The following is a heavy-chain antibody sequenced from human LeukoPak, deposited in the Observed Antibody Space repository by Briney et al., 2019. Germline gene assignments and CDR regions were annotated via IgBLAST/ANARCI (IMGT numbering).Heavy chain of an antibody. CDR1: GYSISSGYY. V-gene: IGHV4-38-2*02. J-gene: IGHJ4*02. CDR2: IYHSGST. Sequence: SPSETLSLTCTVSGYSISSGYYWGWIRQPPGKGLEWIGSIYHSGSTYYNPSLKSRVTISVDTSKNQFSLKLSSVTAADTAVYYCARHHYDYVWGSYRYTFDYWGQGTLVTVSS. D-gene: IGHD3-16*02. CDR3: ARHHYDYVWGSYRYTFDY.